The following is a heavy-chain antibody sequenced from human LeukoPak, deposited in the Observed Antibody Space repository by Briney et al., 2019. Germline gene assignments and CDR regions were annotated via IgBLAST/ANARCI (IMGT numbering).Heavy chain of an antibody. Sequence: PGASVKVSCKASGYTFTSYYMHWVRQAPGRGLEWMGRIIPILGIANYAQKFQGRVTITADKSASTAYMELSSLRSEDTAVYYCARGSIWFGELHRSDTDYWGQGTLVTVSS. J-gene: IGHJ4*02. CDR1: GYTFTSYY. D-gene: IGHD3-10*01. V-gene: IGHV1-69*02. CDR3: ARGSIWFGELHRSDTDY. CDR2: IIPILGIA.